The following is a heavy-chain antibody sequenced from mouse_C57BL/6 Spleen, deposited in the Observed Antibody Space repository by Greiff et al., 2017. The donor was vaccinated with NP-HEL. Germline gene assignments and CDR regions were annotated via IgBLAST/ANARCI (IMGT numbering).Heavy chain of an antibody. CDR1: GYTFTSYW. V-gene: IGHV1-7*01. CDR2: INPSSGYT. CDR3: ARGYYGSSYGDY. Sequence: QVQLQQSGAELAKPGASVKLSCKASGYTFTSYWMHWVKQRPGQGLEWIGYINPSSGYTKYNQKFKDKATLTVDKSSSTAYMQLSSLTYEDSAVYYCARGYYGSSYGDYWGQGTTLTVSS. J-gene: IGHJ2*01. D-gene: IGHD1-1*01.